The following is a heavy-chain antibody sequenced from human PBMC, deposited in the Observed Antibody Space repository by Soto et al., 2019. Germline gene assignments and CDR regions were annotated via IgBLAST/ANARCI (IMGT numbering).Heavy chain of an antibody. V-gene: IGHV4-31*03. CDR2: IFYSGST. Sequence: SETLSLTCTVSGGSISSGGYYWSWIRQHPGKSLEWIGYIFYSGSTYYNPSLKSRVTISVDTSKNHFSLELSSVTAADTAVYYCARAGNYDSSGYYYFFDYWGLGTLVTVSS. D-gene: IGHD3-22*01. CDR3: ARAGNYDSSGYYYFFDY. J-gene: IGHJ4*02. CDR1: GGSISSGGYY.